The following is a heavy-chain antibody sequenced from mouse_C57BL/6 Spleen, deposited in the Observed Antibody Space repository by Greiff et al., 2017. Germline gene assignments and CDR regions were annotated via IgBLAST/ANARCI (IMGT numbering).Heavy chain of an antibody. D-gene: IGHD1-1*01. V-gene: IGHV1-64*01. J-gene: IGHJ3*01. CDR1: GYTFTSYW. Sequence: QVQLQQPGAELVKPGASVKLSCKASGYTFTSYWMHWVQLRPGQGLEWIGMILPNSGSPNYNEQFKSKATLTVDKSSSTADMQLSSLTSEDSAVYYCAREGTTVVARGFAYWGEGSLVTVSA. CDR2: ILPNSGSP. CDR3: AREGTTVVARGFAY.